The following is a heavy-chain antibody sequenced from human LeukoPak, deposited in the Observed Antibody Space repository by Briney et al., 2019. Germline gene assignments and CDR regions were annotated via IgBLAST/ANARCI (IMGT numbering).Heavy chain of an antibody. J-gene: IGHJ4*02. V-gene: IGHV3-23*01. CDR1: GFTFSSYA. CDR2: ISSSGGST. Sequence: GGSLRLSCAASGFTFSSYAMSWVRQAPGKGLEWVSAISSSGGSTYYADSVKGRFTISRDNSKNTLYLQMNSLRAEDTAVYYCAKDQRDIVGATGGGYWGQGTLVTVSS. CDR3: AKDQRDIVGATGGGY. D-gene: IGHD1-26*01.